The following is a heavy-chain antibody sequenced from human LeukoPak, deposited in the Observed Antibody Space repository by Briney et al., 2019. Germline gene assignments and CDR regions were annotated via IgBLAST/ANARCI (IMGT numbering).Heavy chain of an antibody. Sequence: GESLKISCKGSGYSFTSYWIGWVRQMPGKGLEWMGIIYPGDSDTRYSPSFQGQVTISADKSISTAYLQWSSLKASDTAVYYCARQPYCSSTSCYVNNYFDYWGQGTLVTVSS. CDR2: IYPGDSDT. D-gene: IGHD2-2*01. CDR1: GYSFTSYW. CDR3: ARQPYCSSTSCYVNNYFDY. V-gene: IGHV5-51*01. J-gene: IGHJ4*02.